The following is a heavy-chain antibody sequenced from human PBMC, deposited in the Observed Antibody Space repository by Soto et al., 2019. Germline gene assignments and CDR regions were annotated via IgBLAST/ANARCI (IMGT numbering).Heavy chain of an antibody. V-gene: IGHV4-39*01. CDR2: IFYNGRT. D-gene: IGHD6-19*01. J-gene: IGHJ4*02. CDR1: GGPFSSSSYY. CDR3: ARPGSVAGRGGAVDY. Sequence: QLQLQESGPGLVKPSETLSLTCTVSGGPFSSSSYYWGWIRQLPGKGLEWIGSIFYNGRTYYKPSLKSRVTISVDTSKKQFSLKLSSVTAADTAVYYCARPGSVAGRGGAVDYWGQGTLVTVSS.